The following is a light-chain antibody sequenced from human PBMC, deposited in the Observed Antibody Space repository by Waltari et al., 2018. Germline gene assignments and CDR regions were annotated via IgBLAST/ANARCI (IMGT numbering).Light chain of an antibody. CDR2: AAS. V-gene: IGKV1-39*01. Sequence: DIQMTQSPSSLSASVGDRITIPCRASQSISTSLNWYQQKPGTAPKLLIYAASSLQSGVPSRFSGSGSGTDFTLTISSLQPEDFATYYCQQSFSTPYTFGQGTKLEIK. J-gene: IGKJ2*01. CDR1: QSISTS. CDR3: QQSFSTPYT.